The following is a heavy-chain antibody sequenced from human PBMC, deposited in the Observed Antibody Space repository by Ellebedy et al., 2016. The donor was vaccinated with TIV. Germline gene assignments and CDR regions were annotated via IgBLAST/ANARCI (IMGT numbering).Heavy chain of an antibody. CDR3: AKWTVGYCSSASCYTGDY. CDR2: FNLGGTT. D-gene: IGHD2-2*02. Sequence: MPSETLSLTCTVSGGSINTTTSRWGWIRQLPGKGLEWIGEFNLGGTTNYNPSLKSRVTISVDTSKNQFSLKLNSVTAADTAVYYCAKWTVGYCSSASCYTGDYWGQGTLVTVSS. V-gene: IGHV4-39*07. CDR1: GGSINTTTSR. J-gene: IGHJ4*02.